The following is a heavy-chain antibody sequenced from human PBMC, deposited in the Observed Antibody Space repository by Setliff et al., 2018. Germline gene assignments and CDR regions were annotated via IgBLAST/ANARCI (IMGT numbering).Heavy chain of an antibody. V-gene: IGHV1-2*06. J-gene: IGHJ3*01. Sequence: ASVKVSCKTSGYTFTAYYIYWVRQAPGHGLELMGRIHPNTGSTNYLQDFQGRVTITRDTSIYTVYMELTGLTSGDTAIYYCAKQGYSDSLYAFDVWGQGTVVTVSS. D-gene: IGHD3-16*02. CDR1: GYTFTAYY. CDR3: AKQGYSDSLYAFDV. CDR2: IHPNTGST.